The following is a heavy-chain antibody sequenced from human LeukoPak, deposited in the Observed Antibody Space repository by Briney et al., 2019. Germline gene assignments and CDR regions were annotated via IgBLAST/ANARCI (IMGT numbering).Heavy chain of an antibody. Sequence: GGSLRLSCAASGFTFSSYAMYWVRQAPGKGLEFVSAICSNGGCTYYANSVKGRFTISRDNSKNTLYLQMNSLRAEDTAVYYCAKTSYSSGWPLDYWGQGTLVTVSS. V-gene: IGHV3-64*01. CDR3: AKTSYSSGWPLDY. CDR1: GFTFSSYA. D-gene: IGHD6-19*01. J-gene: IGHJ4*02. CDR2: ICSNGGCT.